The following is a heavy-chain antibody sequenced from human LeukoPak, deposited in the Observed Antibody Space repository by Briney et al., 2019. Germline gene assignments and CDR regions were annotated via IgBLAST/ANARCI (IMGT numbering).Heavy chain of an antibody. V-gene: IGHV3-48*02. CDR3: ARPLAGSYFGVFDY. Sequence: GGSLRLSCAASGFTFSSYSMNWVRQAPGKGLEWVSYISSSSSTIYYADSVKGRFTISRDNAKNSLYLQMNSLRDEDTAVYYCARPLAGSYFGVFDYWGRGTLVTVSS. J-gene: IGHJ4*02. D-gene: IGHD3-10*01. CDR1: GFTFSSYS. CDR2: ISSSSSTI.